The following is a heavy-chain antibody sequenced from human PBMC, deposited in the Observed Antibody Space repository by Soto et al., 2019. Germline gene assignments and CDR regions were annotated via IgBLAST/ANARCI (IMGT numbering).Heavy chain of an antibody. Sequence: QVQLVQSGAEVKKPGASVKVSCKASGYTFTSYYMHWVRQAPGQGLEWMGIINPTSGGTHYAQKFHGRVTMTRDTSTSTVYMELSSLRSEDTGVYYCARGMTTVTSDAFDIWGQGTMVTVSS. V-gene: IGHV1-46*01. J-gene: IGHJ3*02. CDR2: INPTSGGT. CDR3: ARGMTTVTSDAFDI. D-gene: IGHD4-4*01. CDR1: GYTFTSYY.